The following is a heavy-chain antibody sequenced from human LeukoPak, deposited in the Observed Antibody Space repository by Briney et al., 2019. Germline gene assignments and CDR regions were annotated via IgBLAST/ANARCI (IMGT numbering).Heavy chain of an antibody. CDR2: INPNSGGT. Sequence: ASVKVSCKASGYTFTGNYMHWVRQAPGQGLEWMGWINPNSGGTNYAQKFQGRVTMTEDTSTDTAYMELSSLRSEDTAVYYCATLNYYDSSGYYEGSPQDYWGQGTLVTVSS. D-gene: IGHD3-22*01. V-gene: IGHV1-2*02. J-gene: IGHJ4*02. CDR3: ATLNYYDSSGYYEGSPQDY. CDR1: GYTFTGNY.